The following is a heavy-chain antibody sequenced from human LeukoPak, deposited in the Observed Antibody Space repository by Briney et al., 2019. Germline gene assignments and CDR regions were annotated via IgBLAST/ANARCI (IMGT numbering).Heavy chain of an antibody. CDR2: MYYSESS. CDR3: AVLQSHRPLDY. D-gene: IGHD2/OR15-2a*01. J-gene: IGHJ4*02. CDR1: GGSISSSSYY. Sequence: SETLSLTCTVSGGSISSSSYYWGWIRQPPGKGLEWIGTMYYSESSYCNPSLKTRVTISVDTSKNQFSLKLTSVTAADTAVYFCAVLQSHRPLDYWGQGTLVTVSS. V-gene: IGHV4-39*07.